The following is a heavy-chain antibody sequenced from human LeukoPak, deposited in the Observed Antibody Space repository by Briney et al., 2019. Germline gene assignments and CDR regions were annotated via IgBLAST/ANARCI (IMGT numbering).Heavy chain of an antibody. CDR3: ARSTAAAGPFDY. V-gene: IGHV1-69*05. CDR2: IIPIFGTA. J-gene: IGHJ4*02. D-gene: IGHD6-13*01. CDR1: GGTFSGYA. Sequence: ASVKVSCKASGGTFSGYAISWVRQAPGQGLEWMGRIIPIFGTANYAQKFQGRVTITTDESTSTAYMELSSLRSEDTAVYYCARSTAAAGPFDYWGQGTLVTVSS.